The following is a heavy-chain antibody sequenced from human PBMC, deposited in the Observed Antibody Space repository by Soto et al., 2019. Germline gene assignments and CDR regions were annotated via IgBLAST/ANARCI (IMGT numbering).Heavy chain of an antibody. Sequence: QVQLQESGPGLVKPSETLSLTCTVSGGSISSYYWSWIRQPAGKGLEWIGRIYTSGSTNYNPSLKSRVTMSVDTSKNQFSLKLSSVTAADTAVYYCARDSGAITIFGVVTRYNWFVPWGQGTLVTVSS. CDR3: ARDSGAITIFGVVTRYNWFVP. CDR1: GGSISSYY. J-gene: IGHJ5*02. D-gene: IGHD3-3*01. V-gene: IGHV4-4*07. CDR2: IYTSGST.